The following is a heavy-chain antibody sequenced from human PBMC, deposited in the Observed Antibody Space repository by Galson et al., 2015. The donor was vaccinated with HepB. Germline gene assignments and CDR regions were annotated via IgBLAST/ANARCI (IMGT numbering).Heavy chain of an antibody. Sequence: CKASGYTFTSYYMHWARRAPGQGLEWMGIINPSGGSTSYAQKFQGRVTMTRDTSTSTVYMELSSLRSEDTAVYYCARDYYDSSGYYSGIDYWGQGTLVTVSS. V-gene: IGHV1-46*03. J-gene: IGHJ4*02. CDR1: GYTFTSYY. CDR2: INPSGGST. D-gene: IGHD3-22*01. CDR3: ARDYYDSSGYYSGIDY.